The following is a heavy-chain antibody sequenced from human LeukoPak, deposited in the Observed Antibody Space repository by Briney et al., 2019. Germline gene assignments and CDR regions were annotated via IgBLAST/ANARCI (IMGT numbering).Heavy chain of an antibody. V-gene: IGHV3-7*01. D-gene: IGHD3-22*01. Sequence: GYLRLSCADPGFTLSSKWMSWVRQAQGKGLEWVAKIKQDGSEKYYVDSVKGRFTISRDNAKNSLYLQMNSLRAEDTAVYYCARDLWYYYDSSDLEGYWGQGTLVTVSS. J-gene: IGHJ4*02. CDR1: GFTLSSKW. CDR3: ARDLWYYYDSSDLEGY. CDR2: IKQDGSEK.